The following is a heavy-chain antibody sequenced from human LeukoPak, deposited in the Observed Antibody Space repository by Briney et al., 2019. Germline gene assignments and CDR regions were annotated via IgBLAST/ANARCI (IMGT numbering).Heavy chain of an antibody. CDR2: ISGSGGST. Sequence: GGSLRLSCAASGFTFSSYAMSWVRQAPGKGLEWVSAISGSGGSTYYADSVKGRFTISRDNSKNTLYLQMNSLRAEDTAVYYCAKNDARARRDCGGDCYYMDVWGKGTTVTVSS. J-gene: IGHJ6*03. CDR3: AKNDARARRDCGGDCYYMDV. D-gene: IGHD2-21*01. V-gene: IGHV3-23*01. CDR1: GFTFSSYA.